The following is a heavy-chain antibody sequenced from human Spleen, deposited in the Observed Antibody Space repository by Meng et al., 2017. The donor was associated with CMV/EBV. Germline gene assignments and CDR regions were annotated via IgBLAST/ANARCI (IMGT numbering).Heavy chain of an antibody. CDR3: ARSDVGSYPDY. V-gene: IGHV1-2*02. CDR1: GYSFTGYY. J-gene: IGHJ4*02. Sequence: SCKASGYSFTGYYMHWVRQAPGQGLEWMGWINPNSGGTKYAQKFRGRVTMTRDTSISTTYMQLSGLTSDDTSVYYCARSDVGSYPDYWGQGTLVTVSS. CDR2: INPNSGGT. D-gene: IGHD1-26*01.